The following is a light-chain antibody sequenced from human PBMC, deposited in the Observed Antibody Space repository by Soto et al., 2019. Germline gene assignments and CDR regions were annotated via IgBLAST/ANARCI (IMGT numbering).Light chain of an antibody. Sequence: DTQMTQSPSSLSASVGDRISITCRASQTVSTYLNWYQQKPGKAPTLLISGTSTLQSGVPSRFSGSGSGTEFTLTITSLQPEDFATYYCQQTYTTPQTFGQGTKVAIK. CDR3: QQTYTTPQT. V-gene: IGKV1-39*01. J-gene: IGKJ1*01. CDR2: GTS. CDR1: QTVSTY.